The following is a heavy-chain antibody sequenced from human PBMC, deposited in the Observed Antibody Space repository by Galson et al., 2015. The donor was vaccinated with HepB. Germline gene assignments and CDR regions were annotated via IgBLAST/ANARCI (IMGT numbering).Heavy chain of an antibody. CDR3: ARGRDTAMVLDAFDI. J-gene: IGHJ3*02. CDR2: IKQDGSEK. V-gene: IGHV3-7*03. Sequence: SLRLSCAASGFTFSSSWMSWVRQAPGKGLEWVANIKQDGSEKYYVDSVKGRFTISRDNAKNSLYLQMNSLRAEDTAVYYCARGRDTAMVLDAFDIWGQGTMVTVSS. CDR1: GFTFSSSW. D-gene: IGHD5-18*01.